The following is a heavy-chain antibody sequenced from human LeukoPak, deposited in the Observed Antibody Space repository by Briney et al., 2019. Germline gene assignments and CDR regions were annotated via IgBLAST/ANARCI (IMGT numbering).Heavy chain of an antibody. CDR3: TRQPCSGGSCYGFDY. CDR2: IRSKANSYAT. V-gene: IGHV3-73*01. Sequence: PGGSLRLSCAASGFTFSGSAMHWVRQASGKGLEWVGRIRSKANSYATAYAASVKGRFTISRDDSKNTAYLQMNSLKTEDTAVYYCTRQPCSGGSCYGFDYWGQGTLVTVSS. D-gene: IGHD2-15*01. CDR1: GFTFSGSA. J-gene: IGHJ4*02.